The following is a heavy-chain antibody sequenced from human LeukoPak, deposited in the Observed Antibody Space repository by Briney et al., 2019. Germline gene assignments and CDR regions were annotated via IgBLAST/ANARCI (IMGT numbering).Heavy chain of an antibody. V-gene: IGHV3-23*01. Sequence: GGSLRLSCAASGFTFSSHAMSWVRQAPGKGLEWVSAISGSGGSTYYADSVKGRFTISRDNSKNTLYLQMNSLRAEDTAVYYCAKATGLKHGLLMDYWGQGTLVTVSS. CDR3: AKATGLKHGLLMDY. CDR1: GFTFSSHA. J-gene: IGHJ4*02. CDR2: ISGSGGST. D-gene: IGHD2-8*01.